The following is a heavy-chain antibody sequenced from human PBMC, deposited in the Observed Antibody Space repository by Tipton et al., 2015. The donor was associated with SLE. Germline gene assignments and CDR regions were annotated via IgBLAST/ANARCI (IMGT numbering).Heavy chain of an antibody. CDR1: GGSISSGGYN. CDR2: IYYSGST. J-gene: IGHJ4*02. V-gene: IGHV4-31*03. D-gene: IGHD1-26*01. Sequence: TLSLTCTVSGGSISSGGYNWSWIRQHPGKGLEWIGDIYYSGSTYYNPSLKSRVLISVDTSKNQFSLKLSSVTVADTAVYYCARGREWEPPAYWGQGTLVSVSS. CDR3: ARGREWEPPAY.